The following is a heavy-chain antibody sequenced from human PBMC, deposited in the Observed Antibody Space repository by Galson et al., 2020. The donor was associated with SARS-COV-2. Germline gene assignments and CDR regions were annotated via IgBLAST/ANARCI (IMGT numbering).Heavy chain of an antibody. V-gene: IGHV3-23*01. D-gene: IGHD2-15*01. CDR2: ISGSGNTT. CDR1: GFTFSRYA. Sequence: GESLKISCAASGFTFSRYAMTWVRQAPGKGLEWVSGISGSGNTTYYADSVKGRFTNSRDNSKNTLYLQMNSLRAEDTAVYYCARGPYCSGGTCYSVGAFDIWGQGTMVTVSS. J-gene: IGHJ3*02. CDR3: ARGPYCSGGTCYSVGAFDI.